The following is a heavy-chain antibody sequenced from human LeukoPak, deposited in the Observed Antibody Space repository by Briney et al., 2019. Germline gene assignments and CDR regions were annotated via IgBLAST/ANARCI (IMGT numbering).Heavy chain of an antibody. CDR1: GYSFTSYW. J-gene: IGHJ5*02. Sequence: GESLKISCKGSGYSFTSYWIGWVRQMPGEGLEWMGIIYPGDSDTRYSPSFQGQVTISADKSINTAYLQWSSLKASDTAIYYCARSYSSSWSPSNWFDPWGQGTLVTVSS. CDR3: ARSYSSSWSPSNWFDP. V-gene: IGHV5-51*01. CDR2: IYPGDSDT. D-gene: IGHD6-13*01.